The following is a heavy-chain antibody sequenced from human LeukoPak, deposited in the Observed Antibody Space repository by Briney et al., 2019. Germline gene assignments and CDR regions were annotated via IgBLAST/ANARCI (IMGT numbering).Heavy chain of an antibody. Sequence: GGSLRLSCAASGFTVSSNYMSWVRQAPGKWLEWVSVIYSGGSTYYADSVKGRFTISRDNSKNTLYLQMNSLRAEDTAVYYCTTAWYYYDTFDYWGQGTLVTVSS. CDR3: TTAWYYYDTFDY. J-gene: IGHJ4*02. V-gene: IGHV3-53*01. D-gene: IGHD3-22*01. CDR2: IYSGGST. CDR1: GFTVSSNY.